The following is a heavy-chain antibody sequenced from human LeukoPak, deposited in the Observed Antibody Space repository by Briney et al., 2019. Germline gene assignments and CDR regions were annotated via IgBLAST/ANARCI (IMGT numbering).Heavy chain of an antibody. D-gene: IGHD3-3*01. V-gene: IGHV1-8*01. CDR3: ARHASYDFWSGYYYYYYYMDV. CDR2: MNPNSGNT. CDR1: GYTFTSYD. Sequence: ASVKVSCKASGYTFTSYDINWVRQATGQGLEWMGWMNPNSGNTGYAQKFQGRVTMTRNTSISTAYMELSSLRSEDTAVYYCARHASYDFWSGYYYYYYYMDVWGKGTTVIVSS. J-gene: IGHJ6*03.